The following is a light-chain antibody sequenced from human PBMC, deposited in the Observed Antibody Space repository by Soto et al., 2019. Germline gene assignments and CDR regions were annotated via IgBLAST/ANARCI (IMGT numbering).Light chain of an antibody. CDR2: GAS. J-gene: IGKJ4*01. V-gene: IGKV3-20*01. CDR3: QQYGSSPPLT. CDR1: QSVSSSY. Sequence: EIVLTQSPGTLSLSPGERATLSCRASQSVSSSYLAWYQQKPGQAPRLLIYGASSRDPGIPDRFSGSGSGTDFTLTISRLEPEDFAVYYCQQYGSSPPLTFGGGTKVEIK.